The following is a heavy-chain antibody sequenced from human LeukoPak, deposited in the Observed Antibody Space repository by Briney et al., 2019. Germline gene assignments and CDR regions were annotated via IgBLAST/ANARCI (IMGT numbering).Heavy chain of an antibody. Sequence: GGSLRLSCAASGFTFSNYAMRWVRQAPGKGLEWVSTVSVNGYSTDYADSVKGRSTISRDNSKNTVYLQMNSLRAEDTAVYYCARVPPSSGSYPDYWGQGTLVTVSS. CDR2: VSVNGYST. CDR3: ARVPPSSGSYPDY. D-gene: IGHD1-26*01. CDR1: GFTFSNYA. V-gene: IGHV3-23*01. J-gene: IGHJ4*02.